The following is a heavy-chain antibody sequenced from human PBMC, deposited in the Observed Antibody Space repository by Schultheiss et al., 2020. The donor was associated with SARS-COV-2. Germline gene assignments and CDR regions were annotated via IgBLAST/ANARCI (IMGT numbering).Heavy chain of an antibody. D-gene: IGHD5-24*01. CDR2: INAGNGNT. CDR1: GYTFTSYA. CDR3: ARARRNYNGLGFFDY. Sequence: ASVKVSCKASGYTFTSYAMHWVRQAPGQRLEWMGWINAGNGNTKYSQKFQGRVTITRDTSASTAYMELSSLRSKDTAVYYCARARRNYNGLGFFDYWGQGTLVTVSS. J-gene: IGHJ4*02. V-gene: IGHV1-3*01.